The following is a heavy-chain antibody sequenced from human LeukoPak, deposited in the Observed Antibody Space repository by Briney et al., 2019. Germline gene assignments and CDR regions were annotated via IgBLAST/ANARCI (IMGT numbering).Heavy chain of an antibody. D-gene: IGHD3-3*01. CDR2: IKQDGSEK. V-gene: IGHV3-7*01. J-gene: IGHJ6*03. Sequence: GGSLRLSCAASGFTFSSYSMNWVRQAPGKGLEWVANIKQDGSEKYYVDSVKGRFTISRDNAKNSLYLQMNSLRAEDTAVYYCARVGVVIHYYYYYYMDVWGKGTTVTVSS. CDR3: ARVGVVIHYYYYYYMDV. CDR1: GFTFSSYS.